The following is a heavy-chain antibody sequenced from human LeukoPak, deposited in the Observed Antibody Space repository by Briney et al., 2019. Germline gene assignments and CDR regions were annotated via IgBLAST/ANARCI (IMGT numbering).Heavy chain of an antibody. Sequence: SETLSLTCTVSGGSISSGGYYWSWIRQHPGKGLEWIGYIYYSGSTYYNPSLKSRVTTSVDTSKNQFSLKLSSVTAADTAVYYCATDCSSTSCSPLWGQGTLVTVSS. CDR2: IYYSGST. V-gene: IGHV4-31*03. J-gene: IGHJ4*02. CDR1: GGSISSGGYY. D-gene: IGHD2-2*01. CDR3: ATDCSSTSCSPL.